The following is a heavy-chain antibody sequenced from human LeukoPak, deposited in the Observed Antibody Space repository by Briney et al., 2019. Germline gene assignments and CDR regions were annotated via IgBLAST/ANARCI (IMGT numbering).Heavy chain of an antibody. CDR3: ARRKSFYDSSGYFDH. CDR2: IYYSGDT. J-gene: IGHJ4*02. CDR1: GDSIRSTIYY. V-gene: IGHV4-39*01. D-gene: IGHD3-22*01. Sequence: SETLSLTCTVSGDSIRSTIYYWGWIRQPPGKGLEWIGSIYYSGDTYYNPSLKSRVTIAVDTSKNQFSLKLNSVTAADTAVYYCARRKSFYDSSGYFDHWGRGTLVTVS.